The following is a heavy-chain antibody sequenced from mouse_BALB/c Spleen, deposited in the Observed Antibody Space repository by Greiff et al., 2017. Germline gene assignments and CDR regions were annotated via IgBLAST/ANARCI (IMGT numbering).Heavy chain of an antibody. CDR2: IDPENGDT. V-gene: IGHV14-4*02. D-gene: IGHD2-1*01. J-gene: IGHJ3*01. Sequence: DVKLVESGAELVRSGASVKLSCTASGFNIKDYYMHWVKQRPEQGLEWIGWIDPENGDTEYAPKFQGKATMTADTSSNTAYLQLSSLTSEDTAVYYCNAIYYGNYWFAYWGQGTLVTVSA. CDR1: GFNIKDYY. CDR3: NAIYYGNYWFAY.